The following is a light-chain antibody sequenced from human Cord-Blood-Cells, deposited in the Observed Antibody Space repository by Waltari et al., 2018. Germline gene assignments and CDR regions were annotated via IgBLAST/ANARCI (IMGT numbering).Light chain of an antibody. J-gene: IGKJ1*01. CDR2: GAS. Sequence: EIVITHSPATLSVSPGERATLSCSASQSVSSNLACYQQKPGQAPRLLIYGASTRGTGIPARFSGSGSGTEFTLTISSLQSEDFAVYYCQQYNNWPRTFGQGTKVEIK. CDR3: QQYNNWPRT. CDR1: QSVSSN. V-gene: IGKV3-15*01.